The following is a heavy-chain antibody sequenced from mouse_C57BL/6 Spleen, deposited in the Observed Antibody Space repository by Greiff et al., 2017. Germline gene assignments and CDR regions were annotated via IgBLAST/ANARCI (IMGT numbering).Heavy chain of an antibody. CDR2: IYPGSGST. Sequence: VQLQQPGAELVKPGASVKMSCKASGYTFTSYWITWVKQRPGQGLVWIGDIYPGSGSTNYNEKFKSKATLTVATSSSTAYMQLSSLASEDSAVYSCARGGLYYYGSSPYWYFDVWGTGTTVTVSS. D-gene: IGHD1-1*01. CDR3: ARGGLYYYGSSPYWYFDV. J-gene: IGHJ1*03. V-gene: IGHV1-55*01. CDR1: GYTFTSYW.